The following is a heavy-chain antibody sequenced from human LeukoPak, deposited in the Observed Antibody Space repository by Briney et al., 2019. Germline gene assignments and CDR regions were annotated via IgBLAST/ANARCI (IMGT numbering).Heavy chain of an antibody. J-gene: IGHJ4*02. CDR3: ARHANYGGSMFDY. CDR2: IYYSGST. Sequence: SETLSLTCTVSGGSISSSSYYWGWIRQPPGKGLEWIGSIYYSGSTYYNPSLKSRVTISVDTSKNQFSLKLSSVTAADTAVYHCARHANYGGSMFDYWGQGTLVTVSS. V-gene: IGHV4-39*01. D-gene: IGHD4-23*01. CDR1: GGSISSSSYY.